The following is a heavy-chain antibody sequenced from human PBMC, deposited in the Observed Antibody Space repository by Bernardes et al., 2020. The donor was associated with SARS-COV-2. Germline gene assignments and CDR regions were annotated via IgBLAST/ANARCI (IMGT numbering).Heavy chain of an antibody. CDR2: ISGSGGST. D-gene: IGHD6-19*01. CDR3: AKDQSSGRYGDAFDI. CDR1: GFTFSSSA. V-gene: IGHV3-23*01. J-gene: IGHJ3*02. Sequence: GGSLRLSCAASGFTFSSSAMSWVRQAPGTGLEWVSAISGSGGSTYYADSVKGRFTISRDNSKNTLYLQMNSLRAEDTAVYYCAKDQSSGRYGDAFDIWGQGTMVTVSS.